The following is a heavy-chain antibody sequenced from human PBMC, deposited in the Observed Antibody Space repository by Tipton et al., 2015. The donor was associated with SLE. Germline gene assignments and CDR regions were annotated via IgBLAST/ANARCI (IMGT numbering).Heavy chain of an antibody. J-gene: IGHJ4*02. V-gene: IGHV4-38-2*01. D-gene: IGHD3-3*01. CDR1: GYPISSGYY. CDR3: ARGNGYWDY. CDR2: ISHSGST. Sequence: TLSLTCAVSGYPISSGYYWGWIRQVPGEGLEWIGSISHSGSTYYNSSLKSRVTISVDTSKNQFSLELSSVTAADTAVYYCARGNGYWDYWGKGTLVTVSS.